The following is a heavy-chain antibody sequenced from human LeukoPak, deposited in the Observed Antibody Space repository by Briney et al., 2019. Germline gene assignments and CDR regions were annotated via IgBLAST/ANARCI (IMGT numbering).Heavy chain of an antibody. J-gene: IGHJ4*02. D-gene: IGHD5-24*01. V-gene: IGHV4-59*08. CDR1: GDSISGYY. Sequence: SETLSLTCNVSGDSISGYYWSWLRQAPGKGLESIGYISYSGSTNSNPSLSSRVTISIHTSNNQFSLRLTSVTAGDTAVYFCARQGEMAASNYFDSWGRGILVTVSS. CDR3: ARQGEMAASNYFDS. CDR2: ISYSGST.